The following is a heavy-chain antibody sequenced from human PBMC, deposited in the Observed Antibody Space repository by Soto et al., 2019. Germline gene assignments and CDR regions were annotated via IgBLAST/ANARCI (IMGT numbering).Heavy chain of an antibody. J-gene: IGHJ4*02. CDR1: GGRFSDSA. Sequence: QVQLAQSGAEVKKPGSSVKVSCTASGGRFSDSAFSWVRQAPGQGLEWMAGIIILFGTPNYAQRFQGRVSITVDESSSTVYMEMTRLRFEDTADYYCATVRVGEMATGGYFDDWGQGTLVTVSS. V-gene: IGHV1-69*01. D-gene: IGHD3-10*01. CDR2: IIILFGTP. CDR3: ATVRVGEMATGGYFDD.